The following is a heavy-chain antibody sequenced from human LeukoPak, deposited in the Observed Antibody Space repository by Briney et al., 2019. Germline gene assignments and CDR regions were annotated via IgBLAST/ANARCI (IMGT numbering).Heavy chain of an antibody. D-gene: IGHD3-10*01. V-gene: IGHV4-39*01. CDR1: GGSISSSSYY. CDR3: ARGDGGSGRYRARAFDY. CDR2: IYYSGST. J-gene: IGHJ4*02. Sequence: PSETLSLTCTVSGGSISSSSYYWGWIRQPPGKGLEWIGSIYYSGSTYYNPSLKSRVTISVDTSKNQFSLKLSSVTAADTAVYYCARGDGGSGRYRARAFDYWGQGTLVTVSS.